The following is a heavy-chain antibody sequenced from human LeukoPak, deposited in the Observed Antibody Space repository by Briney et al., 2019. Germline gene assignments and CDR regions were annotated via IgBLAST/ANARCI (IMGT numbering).Heavy chain of an antibody. CDR3: AKEFPGSGWYYFDY. Sequence: GGSLRLSCAASGFTFDDYAMHWVRQAPGKGLEWVSGISWNSGSIGYADSVKGRFTISRDNAENSLYLQMNSLRAEDTALYYCAKEFPGSGWYYFDYWGQGTLVTVSS. D-gene: IGHD6-19*01. CDR1: GFTFDDYA. CDR2: ISWNSGSI. V-gene: IGHV3-9*01. J-gene: IGHJ4*02.